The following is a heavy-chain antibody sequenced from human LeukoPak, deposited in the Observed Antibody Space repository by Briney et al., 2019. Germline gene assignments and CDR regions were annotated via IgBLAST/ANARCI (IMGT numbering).Heavy chain of an antibody. V-gene: IGHV3-30-3*01. J-gene: IGHJ4*02. CDR1: GFTLSSYA. D-gene: IGHD6-19*01. CDR2: ISYDGSNK. Sequence: PGGSLRLSGAASGFTLSSYAMHWVRQAPGKGLEWVAVISYDGSNKYYADSVKGRFTISRDNSKNTLYLQMNSLRAEDTAVYYCARAEKIAVAGMGYYFDYWGQGTLVTVSS. CDR3: ARAEKIAVAGMGYYFDY.